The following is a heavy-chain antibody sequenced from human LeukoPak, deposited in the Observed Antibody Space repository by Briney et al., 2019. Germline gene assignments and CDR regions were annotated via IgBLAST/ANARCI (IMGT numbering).Heavy chain of an antibody. CDR1: GGSISSSSYY. Sequence: SETLSLTCTVSGGSISSSSYYWGWIRQPPGKGLEWIGSIYYSGSTYYNPSLKSRVTISVDTAKNQSSLKLSSVTAAATAVYYCAREGSGYAYDYWGQGTLVTVSS. D-gene: IGHD5-12*01. CDR2: IYYSGST. V-gene: IGHV4-39*07. CDR3: AREGSGYAYDY. J-gene: IGHJ4*02.